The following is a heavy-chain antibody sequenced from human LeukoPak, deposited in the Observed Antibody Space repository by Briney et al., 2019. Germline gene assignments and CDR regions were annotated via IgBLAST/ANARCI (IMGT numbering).Heavy chain of an antibody. CDR2: IWYDGDKK. CDR3: ARDRCGGADCANWFDP. CDR1: GFTFSDYG. Sequence: GGSLRLSCAASGFTFSDYGMHWVRQAPGMGLDWVAVIWYDGDKKYYADSVKGRFTISRDNSKNTLYLQMSSLRVEDTSVYFCARDRCGGADCANWFDPWGQGTLVTVSS. V-gene: IGHV3-33*01. D-gene: IGHD2-21*02. J-gene: IGHJ5*02.